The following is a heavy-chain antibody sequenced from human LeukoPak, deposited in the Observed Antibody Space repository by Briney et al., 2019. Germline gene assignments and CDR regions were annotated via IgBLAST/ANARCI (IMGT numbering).Heavy chain of an antibody. CDR3: ARASKWELLSGGY. Sequence: GASVKVSRKASGYTFTSYDINWVRQATGQGLEWMGWMNPNSGNTGYAQKFQGRVTITRNTSISTAYMELSSLRSEDTAVYYCARASKWELLSGGYWGQGTLVTVSS. CDR2: MNPNSGNT. J-gene: IGHJ4*02. V-gene: IGHV1-8*03. CDR1: GYTFTSYD. D-gene: IGHD1-26*01.